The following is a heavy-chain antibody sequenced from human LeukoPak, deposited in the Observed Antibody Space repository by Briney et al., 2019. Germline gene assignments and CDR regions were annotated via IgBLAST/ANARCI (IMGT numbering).Heavy chain of an antibody. CDR1: GGSISSSSYY. D-gene: IGHD3-22*01. CDR3: ARDVNDYYDSSGYPRGDFDY. V-gene: IGHV4-39*07. J-gene: IGHJ4*02. Sequence: SETLSLTCTVSGGSISSSSYYWGWIRQPPGKGLEWIGSIYYSGSTYYNPSLKSRVTISVDTSKNQFSLKLSSVTAADTAVYYCARDVNDYYDSSGYPRGDFDYWGQGTLVTVSS. CDR2: IYYSGST.